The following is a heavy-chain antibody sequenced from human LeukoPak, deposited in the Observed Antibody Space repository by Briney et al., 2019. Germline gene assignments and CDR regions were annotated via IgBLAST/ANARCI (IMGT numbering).Heavy chain of an antibody. CDR1: GFTFSSYA. V-gene: IGHV3-23*01. CDR2: ISGSGSST. J-gene: IGHJ4*02. Sequence: GGSLRLSCAASGFTFSSYAMSWVRQAPGKGLEWVSAISGSGSSTYHADSVKGRFTISRDNAKNSLYLQMNSLRVDDTAVYYCATDYYDSSGHPVGWHWGQGALVTVSS. CDR3: ATDYYDSSGHPVGWH. D-gene: IGHD3-22*01.